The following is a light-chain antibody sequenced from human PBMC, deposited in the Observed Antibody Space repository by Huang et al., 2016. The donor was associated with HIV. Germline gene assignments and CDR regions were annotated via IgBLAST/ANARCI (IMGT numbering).Light chain of an antibody. CDR2: GSS. CDR3: QQLHAYPIT. Sequence: HLTQSPPSLSASVGDSVFISCRASQDIGTSLAWYQQGTGRAPKLLISGSSTLQTGVPQRLSGDSAGTFFTLFITDLQPEDFATYYCQQLHAYPITFGQGTRLDIK. CDR1: QDIGTS. V-gene: IGKV1-9*01. J-gene: IGKJ5*01.